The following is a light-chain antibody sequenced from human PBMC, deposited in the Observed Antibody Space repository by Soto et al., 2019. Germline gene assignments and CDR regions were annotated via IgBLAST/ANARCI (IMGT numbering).Light chain of an antibody. CDR3: YSYDSSLSGSYVV. Sequence: QSVLTQPPSVSGAPGQRVTISCTGTSSNIGAGYDVHWYQQLPGTAPKLLIYGNSNRPSGVPDRFSGSKSGTSASLAITGLYAEDVADYYGYSYDSSLSGSYVVFGGGTKLTVL. CDR1: SSNIGAGYD. V-gene: IGLV1-40*01. CDR2: GNS. J-gene: IGLJ2*01.